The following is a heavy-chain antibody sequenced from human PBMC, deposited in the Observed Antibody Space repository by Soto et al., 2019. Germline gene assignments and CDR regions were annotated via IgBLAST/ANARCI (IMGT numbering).Heavy chain of an antibody. Sequence: QVQLVQSGAEVKKPGASVKVSCKASGYTFTSYDINWVRQATGQGLEWMGWMNPNSGNTGYAQKFQGRVTMTRNTSISRAYMELSSLRSEDTAVYYCARGGLKDIVVVVAAAEYYFDYWGQGTLVTVSS. V-gene: IGHV1-8*01. CDR1: GYTFTSYD. D-gene: IGHD2-15*01. J-gene: IGHJ4*02. CDR2: MNPNSGNT. CDR3: ARGGLKDIVVVVAAAEYYFDY.